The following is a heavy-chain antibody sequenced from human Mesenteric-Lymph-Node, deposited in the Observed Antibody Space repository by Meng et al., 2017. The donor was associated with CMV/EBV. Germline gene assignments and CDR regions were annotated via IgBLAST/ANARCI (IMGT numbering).Heavy chain of an antibody. D-gene: IGHD3-10*01. CDR2: IYYSGST. CDR1: GGSVSSGSYY. J-gene: IGHJ5*02. V-gene: IGHV4-61*01. Sequence: SETLSLTCTVSGGSVSSGSYYWSWIRQPPGKGLEWIGYIYYSGSTDYNPSLKSRVTISVDTSKNQVSLKLTSVTAADTAVYYCARDGYYGSGMSWLDPWGQGTLVTVSS. CDR3: ARDGYYGSGMSWLDP.